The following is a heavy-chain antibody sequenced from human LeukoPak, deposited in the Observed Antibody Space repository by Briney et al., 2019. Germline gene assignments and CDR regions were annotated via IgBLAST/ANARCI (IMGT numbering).Heavy chain of an antibody. CDR2: IYLYGTT. CDR3: ASHLISRRYGGNSLGAFDF. J-gene: IGHJ3*01. CDR1: AGSISSSNW. D-gene: IGHD4-23*01. V-gene: IGHV4-4*02. Sequence: SETLSLTCSVSAGSISSSNWWSWVRQSPVKGLEWIGEIYLYGTTNYNPSLKSRVTMSVDRSKNQFSLKLSSVTAADTAVYYCASHLISRRYGGNSLGAFDFWGQGTMVTVSS.